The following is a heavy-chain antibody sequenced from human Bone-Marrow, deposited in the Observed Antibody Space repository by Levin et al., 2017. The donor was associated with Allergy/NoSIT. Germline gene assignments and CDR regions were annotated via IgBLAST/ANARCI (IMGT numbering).Heavy chain of an antibody. V-gene: IGHV3-33*01. J-gene: IGHJ6*02. Sequence: GGSLRLSCAASGFIFRNTVMHWVRQAPGKGLEWVAAIWYDGSRDFYADSVKGRFTVSRDNSENTLYLQMNSLRVDDTAVYYCATEGELDQRRNYAMDVWGQGTTVTVSS. CDR3: ATEGELDQRRNYAMDV. D-gene: IGHD3-16*01. CDR2: IWYDGSRD. CDR1: GFIFRNTV.